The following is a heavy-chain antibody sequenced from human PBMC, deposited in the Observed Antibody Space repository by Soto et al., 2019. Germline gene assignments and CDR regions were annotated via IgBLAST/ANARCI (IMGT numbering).Heavy chain of an antibody. Sequence: GESLNTSSKASGYTFTYCWIAWVRQKPGNGLEWMGFIYPDASDTRYSAAFQGQVTISADKSSRTAYLQWSTLKASDTAMYYCAGLEWIGSYDYFCGLDVWGQGSRVTVSS. D-gene: IGHD1-26*01. J-gene: IGHJ6*02. V-gene: IGHV5-51*01. CDR3: AGLEWIGSYDYFCGLDV. CDR2: IYPDASDT. CDR1: GYTFTYCW.